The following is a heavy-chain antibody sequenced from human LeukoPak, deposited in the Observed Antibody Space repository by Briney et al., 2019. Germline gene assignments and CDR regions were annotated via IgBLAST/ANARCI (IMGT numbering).Heavy chain of an antibody. Sequence: PSETLSLTCTVSGGSISSSSYYWGWIRQPPGKGLEWIGSIYYSGSTCYNPSLKSRVTISVDTSKNQFSLKLSSVTAADTAVYYCARGMVRGVIITLKPNWFDPWGQGTLVTVSS. V-gene: IGHV4-39*01. J-gene: IGHJ5*02. D-gene: IGHD3-10*01. CDR3: ARGMVRGVIITLKPNWFDP. CDR1: GGSISSSSYY. CDR2: IYYSGST.